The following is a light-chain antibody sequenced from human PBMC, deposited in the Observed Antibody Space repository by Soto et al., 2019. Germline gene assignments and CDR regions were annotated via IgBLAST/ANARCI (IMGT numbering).Light chain of an antibody. CDR3: QQYNNWPPIT. CDR1: QSVSGN. Sequence: DIVMTQSPATLSVSPGERATLSCRASQSVSGNLAWYQQKPGQAPRLLIYGASTSATGIPARFSGSGSGTELALTISSRQPEDVAVYYYQQYNNWPPITFGQGTKLEIK. V-gene: IGKV3-15*01. CDR2: GAS. J-gene: IGKJ2*01.